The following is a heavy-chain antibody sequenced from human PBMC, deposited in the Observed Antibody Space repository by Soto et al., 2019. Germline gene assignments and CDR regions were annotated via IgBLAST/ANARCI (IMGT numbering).Heavy chain of an antibody. CDR2: ISGSGGST. D-gene: IGHD4-17*01. J-gene: IGHJ4*02. CDR1: GFTFSSYA. Sequence: GSLRLSCAASGFTFSSYAMSWVRQAPGKGLEWVSAISGSGGSTYYADSVNGRFTISRDNSKNTLYLQMNSLRAEDTAVYYCAKTHPTKSRLDRRFDYWGQGTLVTVSS. V-gene: IGHV3-23*01. CDR3: AKTHPTKSRLDRRFDY.